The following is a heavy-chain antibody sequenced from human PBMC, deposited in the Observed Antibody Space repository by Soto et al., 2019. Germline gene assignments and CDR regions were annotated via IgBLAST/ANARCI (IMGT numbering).Heavy chain of an antibody. CDR2: INAGNGNT. D-gene: IGHD6-13*01. CDR1: GYTFTSYC. Sequence: AAVKGSSKASGYTFTSYCLHRVRQAPGQRLEWMGWINAGNGNTKYSQKFQGRVTITRDTSASTAYMELSSLRSEATAVYYCARDPLAYSSGWYADYCYGMAAWGKATRVTGS. V-gene: IGHV1-3*01. CDR3: ARDPLAYSSGWYADYCYGMAA. J-gene: IGHJ6*04.